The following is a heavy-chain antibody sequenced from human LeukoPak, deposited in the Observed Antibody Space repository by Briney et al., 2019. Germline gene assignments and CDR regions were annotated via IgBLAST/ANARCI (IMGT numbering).Heavy chain of an antibody. CDR2: INPNSGGT. D-gene: IGHD3-10*01. J-gene: IGHJ6*02. Sequence: VASVKVSCKASGYTFTGYYMHWVRQAPGQGLEWMGWINPNSGGTNYAQKFQGRVTMTRDTSISTAYMELSRLRSDDTAVYYCASRNGVTMVRGAILYGMDVWGQGTTVTVSS. CDR1: GYTFTGYY. V-gene: IGHV1-2*02. CDR3: ASRNGVTMVRGAILYGMDV.